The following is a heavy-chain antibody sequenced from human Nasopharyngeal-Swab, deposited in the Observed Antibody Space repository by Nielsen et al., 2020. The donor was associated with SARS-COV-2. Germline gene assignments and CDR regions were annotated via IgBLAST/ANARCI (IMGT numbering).Heavy chain of an antibody. D-gene: IGHD6-19*01. V-gene: IGHV4-59*08. J-gene: IGHJ4*02. CDR3: VRGDSSGWAFDY. CDR2: IYYSGST. Sequence: GKGLVWFGYIYYSGSTNYNPSLKSRATISVDTSKNQFSLKLSSVTAADTAVYYCVRGDSSGWAFDYWGQGTLVTVSS.